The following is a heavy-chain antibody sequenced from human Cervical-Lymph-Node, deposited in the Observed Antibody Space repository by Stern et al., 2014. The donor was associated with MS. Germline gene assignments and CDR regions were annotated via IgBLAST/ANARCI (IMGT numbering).Heavy chain of an antibody. CDR2: IWYDGSNK. J-gene: IGHJ6*02. CDR1: GFTLSSYG. Sequence: VQLVESGGGVVQPGTYLRLSCAASGFTLSSYGMHWVRQAPGKGLEWVALIWYDGSNKYYADSVKGRFTISRDNSKDTVYLQMNSLRVEDTALYYCARGGFCTDAACYEFDGMDVWGQGTTVTVPS. D-gene: IGHD2-8*01. CDR3: ARGGFCTDAACYEFDGMDV. V-gene: IGHV3-33*01.